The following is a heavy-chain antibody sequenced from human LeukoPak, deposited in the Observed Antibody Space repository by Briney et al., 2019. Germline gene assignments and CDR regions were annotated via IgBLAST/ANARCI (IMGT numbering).Heavy chain of an antibody. CDR2: ISGSGGST. CDR1: GFTFSCYA. Sequence: GGSRRLSCAASGFTFSCYAMSWVRRAPGKGLEWVSAISGSGGSTNYADSVKGRFTISRDNSKNTLYLQMNSLRAEDTAVFYCAKTGVGYCTGGSCSAADYWGQGTLVTVSS. D-gene: IGHD2-15*01. V-gene: IGHV3-23*01. J-gene: IGHJ4*02. CDR3: AKTGVGYCTGGSCSAADY.